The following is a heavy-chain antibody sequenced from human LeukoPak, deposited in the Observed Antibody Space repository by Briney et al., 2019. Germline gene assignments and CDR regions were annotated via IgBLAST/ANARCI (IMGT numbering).Heavy chain of an antibody. J-gene: IGHJ4*02. CDR3: ARQYSSGWYGYYFDY. Sequence: SETLSLTCAVYGGSFSGYYWSWIRQPPGKGLEWVGSVYYSGSTYYNPSLKSRVTISVDTSKNQFSLKLSSVTAADTAVYYCARQYSSGWYGYYFDYWGQGTLVTVSS. CDR2: VYYSGST. V-gene: IGHV4-34*01. D-gene: IGHD6-19*01. CDR1: GGSFSGYY.